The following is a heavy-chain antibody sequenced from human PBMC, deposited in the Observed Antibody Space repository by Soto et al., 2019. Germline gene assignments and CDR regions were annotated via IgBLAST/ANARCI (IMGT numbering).Heavy chain of an antibody. J-gene: IGHJ4*02. CDR1: GFTFSSYG. V-gene: IGHV3-33*01. Sequence: QVQLVESGGGVVQPGRSLRLSCAASGFTFSSYGMHWVRQAPGKGLEWVAVIWYDGSNKYYADSVKGRVTTARDNSKNTLYLQMNSLRAEDTAVYYCARDCARYSSRWYQRGGFDYWGQGTMVTVSS. CDR2: IWYDGSNK. CDR3: ARDCARYSSRWYQRGGFDY. D-gene: IGHD6-19*01.